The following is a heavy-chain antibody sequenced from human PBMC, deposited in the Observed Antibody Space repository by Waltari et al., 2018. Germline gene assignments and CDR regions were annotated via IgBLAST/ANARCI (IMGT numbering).Heavy chain of an antibody. J-gene: IGHJ6*02. V-gene: IGHV1-8*01. D-gene: IGHD6-6*01. CDR2: MNPNSGNT. CDR1: GYTFPSYD. CDR3: ARNLEYSSSFYYYYGMDV. Sequence: QVQLVQSGAEVKKPGASVKVSCKASGYTFPSYDIHWVRQATGPGLEWMGWMNPNSGNTGYAQKFQGRDTMTRNTSISTAYMELSSLRSEDTAVYYCARNLEYSSSFYYYYGMDVWGQGTTVTVSS.